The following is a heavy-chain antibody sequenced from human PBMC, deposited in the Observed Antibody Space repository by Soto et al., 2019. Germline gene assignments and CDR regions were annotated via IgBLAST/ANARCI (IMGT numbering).Heavy chain of an antibody. CDR3: ARGWLQLDYYYYGMNV. Sequence: SVKVSCKASGGTFSSYAISWVRQAPGQGLEWMGGIIPIFGTANYAQKFQGRVTITADKSTSTAYMELSSLRSEDTAVYYWARGWLQLDYYYYGMNVLDQGTTVAVSS. V-gene: IGHV1-69*06. CDR1: GGTFSSYA. D-gene: IGHD6-6*01. J-gene: IGHJ6*02. CDR2: IIPIFGTA.